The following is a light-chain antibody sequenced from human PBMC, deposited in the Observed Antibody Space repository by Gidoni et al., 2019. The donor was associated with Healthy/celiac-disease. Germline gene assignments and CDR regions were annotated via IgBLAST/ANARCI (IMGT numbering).Light chain of an antibody. Sequence: QSVLTPPPSVSGAPGQRVTISCTWNSSNIGAGYDVHWYQQLPGTAPNLLIYGNSNRPSGVPDRFSGSKSGTSASLAITGLQAEDEADYYCQSYDSSLSGWVFGGGTKLTVL. V-gene: IGLV1-40*01. CDR2: GNS. J-gene: IGLJ3*02. CDR1: SSNIGAGYD. CDR3: QSYDSSLSGWV.